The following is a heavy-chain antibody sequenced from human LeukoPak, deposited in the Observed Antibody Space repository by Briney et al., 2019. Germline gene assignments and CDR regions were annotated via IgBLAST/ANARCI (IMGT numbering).Heavy chain of an antibody. CDR2: LYHSGNT. D-gene: IGHD3-22*01. CDR1: GGSISSGGYS. Sequence: PSETLSLTCAVSGGSISSGGYSWNWIRQPPGKGLEWIGVLYHSGNTYYNPSLKSRVTISVDRSKNQFSLRLSSVTAADTAVYYCARDSSYDSSGYIDYWGQGTLVTVSS. J-gene: IGHJ4*02. CDR3: ARDSSYDSSGYIDY. V-gene: IGHV4-30-2*01.